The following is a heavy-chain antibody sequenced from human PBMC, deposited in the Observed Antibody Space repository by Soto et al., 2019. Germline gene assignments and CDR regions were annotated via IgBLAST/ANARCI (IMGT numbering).Heavy chain of an antibody. Sequence: PSETLSLTCTVSCGSISSYYWSWIRQPPGNGLYCIGYIYYSVITNXXPSLKSRXXISVDTSKNQXSLKLXSVTAAYTALYYCARARYGEPKFAYWCQGTPVTXSS. D-gene: IGHD4-17*01. J-gene: IGHJ4*02. CDR1: CGSISSYY. V-gene: IGHV4-59*01. CDR2: IYYSVIT. CDR3: ARARYGEPKFAY.